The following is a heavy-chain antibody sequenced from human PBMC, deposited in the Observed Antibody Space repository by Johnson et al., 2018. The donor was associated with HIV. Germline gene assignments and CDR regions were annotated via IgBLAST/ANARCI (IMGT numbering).Heavy chain of an antibody. V-gene: IGHV3-30*04. CDR2: TSNDGSNK. Sequence: QMLLVESGGGVVQPGRSLRLSCAASGFTFSSYAMHWVRQAPGKGLEWVAVTSNDGSNKYYADSVKGRFTIYRDNAKNSLYLQMNSLRAEDTALYYCAKVRCGGDCLDAFDIWGQGTMVTVSS. CDR3: AKVRCGGDCLDAFDI. CDR1: GFTFSSYA. D-gene: IGHD2-21*02. J-gene: IGHJ3*02.